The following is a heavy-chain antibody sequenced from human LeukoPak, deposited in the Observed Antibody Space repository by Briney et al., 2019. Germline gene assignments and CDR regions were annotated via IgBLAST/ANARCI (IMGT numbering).Heavy chain of an antibody. CDR2: ISAYNGNT. Sequence: ASVKVSCKASGYTFTSYGISWVRQAPGQGLEWMGWISAYNGNTNYAQKLQGRVTMTTDTSTSTAYMELRSLRSDDTAVYYCARDLQYYYGSGSYWYFQHWGRGTLVTVSS. J-gene: IGHJ1*01. D-gene: IGHD3-10*01. V-gene: IGHV1-18*04. CDR3: ARDLQYYYGSGSYWYFQH. CDR1: GYTFTSYG.